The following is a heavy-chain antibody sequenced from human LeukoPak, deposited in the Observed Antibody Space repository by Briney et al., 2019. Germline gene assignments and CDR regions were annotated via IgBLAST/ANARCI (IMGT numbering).Heavy chain of an antibody. J-gene: IGHJ4*02. Sequence: SETLSLTCTVSGGSISSSSYYWGWIRQPPGKGLEWIGSIYYSGSTYYNPSLKSRVTISVDTSKNQFSLKLSSVTAADTAVYYCARGTTYYYGSGSYSLSPGFDYWGQGTLVTVSS. CDR2: IYYSGST. CDR3: ARGTTYYYGSGSYSLSPGFDY. CDR1: GGSISSSSYY. D-gene: IGHD3-10*01. V-gene: IGHV4-39*07.